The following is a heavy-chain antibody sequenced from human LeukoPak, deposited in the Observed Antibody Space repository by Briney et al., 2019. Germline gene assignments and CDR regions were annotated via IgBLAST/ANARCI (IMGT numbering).Heavy chain of an antibody. CDR1: GYTFTGYY. V-gene: IGHV1-2*02. D-gene: IGHD3-10*01. J-gene: IGHJ4*02. CDR2: INPNSGGT. Sequence: GASVKVSCKASGYTFTGYYMHWVRQAPGQGLEWMGWINPNSGGTNYAQKFQGRVTMTRDTSISTAYMELSRLRSDDTAVYYCARGGEDYYGSGSTYDYWGQGTLVTVSS. CDR3: ARGGEDYYGSGSTYDY.